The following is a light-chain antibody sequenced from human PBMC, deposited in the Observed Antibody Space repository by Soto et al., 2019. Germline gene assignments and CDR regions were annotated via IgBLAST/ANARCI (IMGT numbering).Light chain of an antibody. Sequence: QSALTQPASVSGSPGQSFNISCTGTSSDVGSYNLVSWYQQHPGKAPKLMIYEGSKRPSGVSNRFSGSKSGNTASLTISGLQAEDEADYYCCSYAGSSTVVFGGRTKLTVL. CDR2: EGS. CDR1: SSDVGSYNL. CDR3: CSYAGSSTVV. V-gene: IGLV2-23*01. J-gene: IGLJ2*01.